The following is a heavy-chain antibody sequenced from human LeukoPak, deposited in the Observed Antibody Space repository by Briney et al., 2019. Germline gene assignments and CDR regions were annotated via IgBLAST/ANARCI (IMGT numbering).Heavy chain of an antibody. CDR2: INHSGST. CDR3: ARSSKYDFWSGHYNY. Sequence: SETLSLTCTVSGGSISSGSYYWSWIRQPPGKGLEWIGEINHSGSTNYNPSLKSRVTISVDTSKNQFSLKLSSVTAADTAVYYCARSSKYDFWSGHYNYWGQGTLVTVSS. D-gene: IGHD3-3*01. J-gene: IGHJ4*02. CDR1: GGSISSGSYY. V-gene: IGHV4-39*07.